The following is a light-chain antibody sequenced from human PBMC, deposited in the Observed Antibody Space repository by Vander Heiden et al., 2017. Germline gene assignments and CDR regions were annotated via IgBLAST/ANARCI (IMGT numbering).Light chain of an antibody. J-gene: IGKJ3*01. CDR1: QSISSW. CDR3: QQYYSYVFT. Sequence: DIQMTQSPSTLSASVGDRVTITCRASQSISSWLAWYQQKPGKAPKLLIYDASSLESGVPSRFSGSGSGTEFTLTISSLQPDDFATYYCQQYYSYVFTFGSGTKVDIK. V-gene: IGKV1-5*01. CDR2: DAS.